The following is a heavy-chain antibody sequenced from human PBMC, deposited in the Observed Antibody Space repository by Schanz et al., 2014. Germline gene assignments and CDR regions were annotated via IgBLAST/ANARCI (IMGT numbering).Heavy chain of an antibody. Sequence: ESGGGLVEPGGSLRLSCAASGFSFSDYYMSWIRQAPGKGLEWVSALSEGGGGTHYADSVRGRFTISSDSSKNTLYLQMSSLRADDTAVYYCAKAADWPVTRFDPWGQGTLVTVSS. CDR1: GFSFSDYY. CDR2: LSEGGGGT. D-gene: IGHD3-9*01. V-gene: IGHV3-23*01. J-gene: IGHJ5*02. CDR3: AKAADWPVTRFDP.